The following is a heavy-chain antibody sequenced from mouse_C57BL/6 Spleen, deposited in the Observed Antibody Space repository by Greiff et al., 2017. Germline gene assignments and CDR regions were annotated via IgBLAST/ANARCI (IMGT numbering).Heavy chain of an antibody. V-gene: IGHV5-17*01. CDR1: GFTFSDYG. CDR3: ARDGRAYVDV. D-gene: IGHD1-1*01. J-gene: IGHJ1*03. Sequence: EVTLVESGGGLVKPGGSLKLSCAASGFTFSDYGMHWVRQAPEKGLEWVAYISSGSSTIYSADTVKGRFTISRDNAKNTLFVPMTSLRSEDTAMYYCARDGRAYVDVWGTGTTVTVSS. CDR2: ISSGSSTI.